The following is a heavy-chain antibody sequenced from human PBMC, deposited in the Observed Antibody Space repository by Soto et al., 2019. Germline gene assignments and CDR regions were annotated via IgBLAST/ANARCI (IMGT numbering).Heavy chain of an antibody. CDR1: GFTFSSYA. CDR2: ISYDGSNK. CDR3: ERVNGWLSSSSHYFDY. Sequence: PGGSLRLSCAASGFTFSSYAMHWVRQAPGKGLEWVAVISYDGSNKYYADSVKGRFTISRDNSKNTLYLQMNSLRAEETAVYYCERVNGWLSSSSHYFDYWGQGTLVTVSS. V-gene: IGHV3-30-3*01. D-gene: IGHD6-6*01. J-gene: IGHJ4*02.